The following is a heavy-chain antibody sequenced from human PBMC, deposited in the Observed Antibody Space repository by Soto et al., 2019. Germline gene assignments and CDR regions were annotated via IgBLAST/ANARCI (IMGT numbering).Heavy chain of an antibody. V-gene: IGHV1-46*03. J-gene: IGHJ3*02. CDR2: INPSGGST. CDR3: ARDGSKFRAADEDAFDI. D-gene: IGHD6-13*01. Sequence: ASVKVSCKASGYTFTSYYMHWVRQAPGQGLEWMGIINPSGGSTSYAQKFQGRVTMTRDTSTSTVYMELSSLRSEDTAVYYCARDGSKFRAADEDAFDIWGQGTMVTVSS. CDR1: GYTFTSYY.